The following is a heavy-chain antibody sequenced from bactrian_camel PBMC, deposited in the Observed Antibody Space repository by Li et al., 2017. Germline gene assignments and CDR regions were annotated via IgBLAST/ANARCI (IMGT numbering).Heavy chain of an antibody. Sequence: HVQLVESGGGLVQPGGSLRLSCAASGLTFSTHWMYWVRQAPGKGLEWVSSSKSSDGTTSYADSVKGRFTVSRDNAKNTLYLLMNSLKPEDTAVYYCVRSPEDSGAWFFGNWGQGTQVTVS. CDR1: GLTFSTHW. J-gene: IGHJ6*01. D-gene: IGHD2*01. CDR3: VRSPEDSGAWFFGN. CDR2: SKSSDGTT. V-gene: IGHV3S1*01.